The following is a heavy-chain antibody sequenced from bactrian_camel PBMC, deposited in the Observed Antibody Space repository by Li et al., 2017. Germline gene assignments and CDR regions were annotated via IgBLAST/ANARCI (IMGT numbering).Heavy chain of an antibody. CDR1: GFTSSDYW. J-gene: IGHJ4*01. D-gene: IGHD6*01. V-gene: IGHV3S1*01. CDR3: ATPSLSVAGTRGYNY. Sequence: HVQLVESGGRSVQAGGSLRLTCAASGFTSSDYWMYWVRQAPGKGLEWVSTINSGGGTTYYADSVKGRFTISRDNAKNTVYLQMNSLKSEDTALYYCATPSLSVAGTRGYNYWGQGTQVTVS. CDR2: INSGGGTT.